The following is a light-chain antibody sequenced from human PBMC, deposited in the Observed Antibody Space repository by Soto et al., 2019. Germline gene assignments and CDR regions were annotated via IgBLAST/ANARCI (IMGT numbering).Light chain of an antibody. CDR3: QQYERYST. Sequence: DYHVTQSPSTLSASVGDRVTITFRASQNIYTWLAWYQQKPGIAPKLLIHKASTLESGVPSRFSGSGYGTEFTLTISGLQPEDSATYYCQQYERYSTFGQGTKVDI. J-gene: IGKJ1*01. CDR2: KAS. CDR1: QNIYTW. V-gene: IGKV1-5*03.